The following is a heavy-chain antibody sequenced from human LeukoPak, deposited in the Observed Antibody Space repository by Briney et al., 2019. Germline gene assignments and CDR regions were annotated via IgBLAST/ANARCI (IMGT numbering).Heavy chain of an antibody. D-gene: IGHD3-10*01. CDR2: IYTSGST. V-gene: IGHV4-59*10. J-gene: IGHJ6*03. CDR3: ARSKRMVRGVPLYYYYYMDV. CDR1: GGSFSDYY. Sequence: SETLSLTCAIYGGSFSDYYWNWIRQPAGKGLEWIGRIYTSGSTNYNPSLKSRVTMSVDTSKNQFSLKLSSVTAADTAVYYCARSKRMVRGVPLYYYYYMDVWGKGTTVTISS.